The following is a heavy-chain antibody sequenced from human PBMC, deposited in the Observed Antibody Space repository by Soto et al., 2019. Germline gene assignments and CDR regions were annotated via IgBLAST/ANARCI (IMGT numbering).Heavy chain of an antibody. J-gene: IGHJ4*02. D-gene: IGHD3-22*01. V-gene: IGHV3-23*01. CDR3: SKGILNSTAYYLPHYFDD. CDR2: ISGSGGTT. CDR1: GFTFSTYV. Sequence: EVQLLESGGGLVQPGGSLRLSCVASGFTFSTYVMSWVLQAPGKGLEWVSAISGSGGTTWYADSVNGRFTVSRDNSKNTLYLQMNSLRAEDTAVYSFSKGILNSTAYYLPHYFDDWGQGTLVPVSS.